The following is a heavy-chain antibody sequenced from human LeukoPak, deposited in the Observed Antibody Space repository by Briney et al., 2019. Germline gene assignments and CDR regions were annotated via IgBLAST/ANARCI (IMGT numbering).Heavy chain of an antibody. D-gene: IGHD2-8*02. CDR1: GFTFSSYA. CDR3: ARDGAATALLANYFDY. CDR2: ISYDGSNK. V-gene: IGHV3-30-3*01. Sequence: GGSLRLSCAASGFTFSSYAMHWVRQAPGKGLEWVAVISYDGSNKYYADSVKGRFTISRDNSKNTLYLQMNSLRAEDTAVYYCARDGAATALLANYFDYWGQGTLVTVSS. J-gene: IGHJ4*02.